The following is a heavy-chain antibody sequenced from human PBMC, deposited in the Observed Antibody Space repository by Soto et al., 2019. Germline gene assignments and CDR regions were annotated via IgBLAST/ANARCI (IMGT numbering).Heavy chain of an antibody. V-gene: IGHV3-23*01. CDR2: ISGSGGST. D-gene: IGHD2-2*01. CDR3: AKNYIVVVPAPQARGPFAS. J-gene: IGHJ4*02. Sequence: GGSLRLSCAASGFTFSSYAMSWVRQAPGKGLEWVSAISGSGGSTYYADSVKGRFTISRDNSKNTLYLQMNSLRAEDTAVYYCAKNYIVVVPAPQARGPFASRGQGTLVPVSP. CDR1: GFTFSSYA.